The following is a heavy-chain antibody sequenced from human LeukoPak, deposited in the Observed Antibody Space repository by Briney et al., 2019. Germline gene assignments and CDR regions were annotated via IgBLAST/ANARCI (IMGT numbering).Heavy chain of an antibody. CDR2: ISGSGGST. CDR3: AINYYGSGSYINS. V-gene: IGHV3-23*01. CDR1: GFTFSSYA. J-gene: IGHJ5*02. Sequence: GGSLRLSCAASGFTFSSYAMSWVRQAPGKGLEWVSAISGSGGSTYYADSVKGRFTISRDNSKNTLYLQMNSLRVEDTAIYYCAINYYGSGSYINSWGQGTLVTVSS. D-gene: IGHD3-10*01.